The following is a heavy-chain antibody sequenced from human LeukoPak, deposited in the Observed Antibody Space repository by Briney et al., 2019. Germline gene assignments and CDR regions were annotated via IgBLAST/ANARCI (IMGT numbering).Heavy chain of an antibody. CDR3: ARGGSSWYNNWFDP. D-gene: IGHD6-13*01. Sequence: PSETLSLTCAVYGGSFNGYYWSWIRQPPGKGLEWIGEINHSGSTNYNPSLKSRVTISVDTSKNQFSLKLSSVTAADTAVYYCARGGSSWYNNWFDPWGQGTLVTVSS. J-gene: IGHJ5*02. CDR1: GGSFNGYY. CDR2: INHSGST. V-gene: IGHV4-34*01.